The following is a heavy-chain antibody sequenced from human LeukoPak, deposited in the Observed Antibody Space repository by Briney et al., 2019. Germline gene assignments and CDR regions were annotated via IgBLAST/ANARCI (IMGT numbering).Heavy chain of an antibody. D-gene: IGHD5-18*01. Sequence: GGSLRLSCAASGFTFSNYWMNWVRQAPGKGLEWVANIKQDGSEKYYVDSVKGRFTISRDNAKNSLYLQMNSLRAEDTAVYYCASGGSGYSYGKIDYWGQGTLVTVSS. CDR2: IKQDGSEK. CDR1: GFTFSNYW. J-gene: IGHJ4*02. V-gene: IGHV3-7*01. CDR3: ASGGSGYSYGKIDY.